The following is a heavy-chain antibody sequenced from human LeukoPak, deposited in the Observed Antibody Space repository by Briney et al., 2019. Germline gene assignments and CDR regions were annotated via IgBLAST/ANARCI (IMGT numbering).Heavy chain of an antibody. J-gene: IGHJ4*02. D-gene: IGHD3-10*01. CDR3: ARGGVDHYGSGTYYLMYYFDH. Sequence: PGGSLRLSCAASVFTFNTYGMSWVRQAPGKGLEWVSGISGSGGATYYADSVKGRFTDSRDDPHNTLYLQMNSVRAEDTAVYFCARGGVDHYGSGTYYLMYYFDHWGQGALVTVSS. V-gene: IGHV3-23*01. CDR1: VFTFNTYG. CDR2: ISGSGGAT.